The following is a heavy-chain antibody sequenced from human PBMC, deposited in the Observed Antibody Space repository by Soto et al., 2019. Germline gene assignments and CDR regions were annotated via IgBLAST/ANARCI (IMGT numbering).Heavy chain of an antibody. CDR1: AFTFSDYY. Sequence: PGESLRLSCAASAFTFSDYYISWIRQAPGKGLEWISHIINSATTMYYADSVKGRFTISRDNARKSLFLHMNSLRAEDTAVYYCARETVFIASGLFNPWGQGTLVTVSS. V-gene: IGHV3-11*01. CDR3: ARETVFIASGLFNP. D-gene: IGHD3-22*01. CDR2: IINSATTM. J-gene: IGHJ5*02.